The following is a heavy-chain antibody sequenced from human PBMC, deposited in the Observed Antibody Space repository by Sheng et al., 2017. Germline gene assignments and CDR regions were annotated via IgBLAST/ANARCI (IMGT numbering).Heavy chain of an antibody. V-gene: IGHV3-73*01. CDR3: SRPDDHSDY. CDR1: GFTFSNAW. Sequence: EVQLVESGGGLVKPGGSLRLSCAASGFTFSNAWMSWVRQAPGKGLEWVGRIGGKADNYATAYAASMKGRFTISRDASKDTAYLQMISLRADDTAVYYCSRPDDHSDYWGQGTLVTVSS. J-gene: IGHJ4*02. CDR2: IGGKADNYAT.